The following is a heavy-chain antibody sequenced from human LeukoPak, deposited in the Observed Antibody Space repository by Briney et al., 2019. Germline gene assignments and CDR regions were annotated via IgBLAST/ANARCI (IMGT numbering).Heavy chain of an antibody. J-gene: IGHJ4*02. D-gene: IGHD3-22*01. CDR1: GYTFTGYY. CDR3: ARVIRNYYDSSGYDY. V-gene: IGHV1-46*01. CDR2: INPSGGST. Sequence: ASVKVSCKASGYTFTGYYMHWVRQAPGQGLEWMGIINPSGGSTSYAQKFQGRVTMTRDTSTSTVYMELSSLRSEDTAVYYCARVIRNYYDSSGYDYWGQGTLVTVSS.